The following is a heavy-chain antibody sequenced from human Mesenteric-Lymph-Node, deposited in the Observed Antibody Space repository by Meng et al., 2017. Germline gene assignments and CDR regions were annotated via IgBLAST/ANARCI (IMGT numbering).Heavy chain of an antibody. V-gene: IGHV4-59*01. J-gene: IGHJ5*02. CDR1: GDSISSFY. Sequence: SETLSLTCTVSGDSISSFYWGWIRQPPGKGLEWIGYIYYNVNANYNPSLKSRVTISIDTSKKKFSLKLTSVTAADTAVYYCARDSNGGGWFDPWGQGTRVTVSS. CDR3: ARDSNGGGWFDP. CDR2: IYYNVNA.